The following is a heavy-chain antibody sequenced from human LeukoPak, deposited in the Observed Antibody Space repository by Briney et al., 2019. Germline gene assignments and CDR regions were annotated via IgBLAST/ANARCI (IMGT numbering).Heavy chain of an antibody. CDR1: GGTFSSYA. Sequence: VASVKVSCKASGGTFSSYAISRVRQAPGQGLEWMGGIIPIFGTANYAQKFQGRVTITADESTSTAYMELSSLRSEDTAVYYCARVRYGGNSEAKYFQHWGQGTLVTVSS. V-gene: IGHV1-69*13. CDR3: ARVRYGGNSEAKYFQH. D-gene: IGHD4-23*01. J-gene: IGHJ1*01. CDR2: IIPIFGTA.